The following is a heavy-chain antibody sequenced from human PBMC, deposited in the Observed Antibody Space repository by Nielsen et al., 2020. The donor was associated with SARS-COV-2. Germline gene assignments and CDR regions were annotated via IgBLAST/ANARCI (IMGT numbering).Heavy chain of an antibody. J-gene: IGHJ6*02. D-gene: IGHD2-2*01. CDR3: ASLPAASNLYYYYGMDV. Sequence: SLKISGAASGFTFDDYAMHWVRQAPGKGLEWVSGISWNSGSIGYADSVKGRFTISRDNAKNSLYLQMNSLRAEDTAVYYCASLPAASNLYYYYGMDVWGQGTTVTVSS. V-gene: IGHV3-9*01. CDR1: GFTFDDYA. CDR2: ISWNSGSI.